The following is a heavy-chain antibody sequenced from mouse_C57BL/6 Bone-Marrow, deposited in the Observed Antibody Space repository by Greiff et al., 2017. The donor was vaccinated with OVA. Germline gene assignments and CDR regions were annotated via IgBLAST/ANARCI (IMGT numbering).Heavy chain of an antibody. CDR1: GFTFSDYY. J-gene: IGHJ4*01. V-gene: IGHV5-12*01. Sequence: EVQLVESGGGLVQPGGSLKLSCAASGFTFSDYYMSWVRQTPEKRLEWVAYISNGGGSTYYPDTVKGRFTISIDNAKNTLYLQMSRLKSEDTAMYYCARHDYYDYCYAMDYWGQGTSVTVSS. D-gene: IGHD2-4*01. CDR3: ARHDYYDYCYAMDY. CDR2: ISNGGGST.